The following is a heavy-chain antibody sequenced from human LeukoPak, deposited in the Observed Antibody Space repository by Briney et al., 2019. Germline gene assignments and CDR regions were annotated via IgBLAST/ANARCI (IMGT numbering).Heavy chain of an antibody. J-gene: IGHJ4*02. CDR1: GFTFSSYG. D-gene: IGHD6-6*01. Sequence: PGRSLRLSCAASGFTFSSYGMHWVRQAPGKGLEWVAVIWYDENNQYYADSVKGRFTISRDISKNTLFLQMNSLKAEDTAVYFCAKDGGSSSPYYIDYCGQGTLVTVSS. CDR3: AKDGGSSSPYYIDY. CDR2: IWYDENNQ. V-gene: IGHV3-33*06.